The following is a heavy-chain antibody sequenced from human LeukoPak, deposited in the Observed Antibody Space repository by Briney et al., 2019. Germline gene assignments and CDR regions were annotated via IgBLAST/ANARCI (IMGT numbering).Heavy chain of an antibody. D-gene: IGHD1-26*01. V-gene: IGHV4-39*01. CDR1: GGSISSSSYY. J-gene: IGHJ1*01. Sequence: SETLSLTCTVSGGSISSSSYYWGWIRQPPGKGLEWIGSIYYSGSTYYNPSLKSRVTISVDTSKNQFSLKLSSVTAADTAVYYCARSFWEQPEGGYPPIQHWGQGTLVTVSS. CDR3: ARSFWEQPEGGYPPIQH. CDR2: IYYSGST.